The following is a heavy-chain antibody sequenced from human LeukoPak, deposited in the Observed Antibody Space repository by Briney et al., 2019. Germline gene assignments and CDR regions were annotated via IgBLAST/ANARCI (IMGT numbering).Heavy chain of an antibody. J-gene: IGHJ4*02. CDR3: AMHYSPRYDILTAYFHY. CDR2: FSASGGST. CDR1: GSTFSTYA. V-gene: IGHV3-23*01. Sequence: GGSLRLSCAASGSTFSTYAMSWVRQAPGKGLEWVSGFSASGGSTYYADSVKGRFTISRDNSKNTLYLQMNSLRADDTAVYYCAMHYSPRYDILTAYFHYWGQGTLVTVSS. D-gene: IGHD3-9*01.